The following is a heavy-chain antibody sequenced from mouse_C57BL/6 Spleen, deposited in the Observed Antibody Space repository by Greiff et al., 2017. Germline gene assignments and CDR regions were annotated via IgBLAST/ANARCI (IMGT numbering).Heavy chain of an antibody. CDR3: ARHELRLQAMDY. CDR2: IWSDGST. V-gene: IGHV2-6-1*01. D-gene: IGHD3-2*02. Sequence: VKLMESGPGLVAPSQSLSITCTVSGFSLTSYGVHWVRQPPGKGLEWLVVIWSDGSTTYNSALKSRLSISKDNSKSQVFLKMNSLQTDDTAMYYCARHELRLQAMDYWGQGTTLTVSS. J-gene: IGHJ2*01. CDR1: GFSLTSYG.